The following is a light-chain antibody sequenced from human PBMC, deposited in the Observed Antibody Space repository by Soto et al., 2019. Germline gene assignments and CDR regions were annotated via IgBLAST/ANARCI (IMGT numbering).Light chain of an antibody. CDR1: QSVTTSY. V-gene: IGKV3-20*01. CDR3: QLYGSSPFT. J-gene: IGKJ4*01. CDR2: GAS. Sequence: EIVLTQSPGTLSLSPGERATLSCRAIQSVTTSYLAWYQHKPGQAPRLLIYGASRRATGIPDRFSGGGSGTDFTLTISRLELEDSAVYYCQLYGSSPFTFGGGTKV.